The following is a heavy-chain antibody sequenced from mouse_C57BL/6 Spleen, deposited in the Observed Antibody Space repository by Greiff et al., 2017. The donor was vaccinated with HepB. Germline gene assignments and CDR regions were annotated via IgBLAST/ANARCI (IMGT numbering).Heavy chain of an antibody. CDR1: GYTFTDYN. CDR3: ARSYYRGDFYV. D-gene: IGHD2-12*01. CDR2: INPNNGGT. J-gene: IGHJ1*03. V-gene: IGHV1-22*01. Sequence: EVQLQQSGPELVKPGASVKMSCKASGYTFTDYNMHWVKQSHEKSLEWIGYINPNNGGTSYNQKFKGKATLTVNKSSSTGYMELRSLKSEDSAFYYCARSYYRGDFYVWGTGTTVTVSS.